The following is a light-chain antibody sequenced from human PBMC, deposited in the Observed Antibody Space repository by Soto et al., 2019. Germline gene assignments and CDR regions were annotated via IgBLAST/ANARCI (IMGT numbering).Light chain of an antibody. CDR3: QQYINWPRT. Sequence: EIVMTQSPATLSVSPGERANLSCRASQSVSSNLAWYQQKPGQAPRLLIYGASTRATGVPARFSGSGSGTEFTLTISSLQSEDFAVYYCQQYINWPRTFGQGTKVEV. CDR2: GAS. V-gene: IGKV3-15*01. J-gene: IGKJ1*01. CDR1: QSVSSN.